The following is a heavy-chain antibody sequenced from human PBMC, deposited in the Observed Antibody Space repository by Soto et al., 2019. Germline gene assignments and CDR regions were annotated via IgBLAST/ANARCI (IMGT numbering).Heavy chain of an antibody. D-gene: IGHD6-19*01. J-gene: IGHJ6*02. CDR1: GYTFTNYG. V-gene: IGHV1-18*01. Sequence: ASVKVSCKASGYTFTNYGITWVRQAPGQGLEWMGWINTYNGNTDYAQKLQGRVTMTTDTSTTTAYMELRSLRSDDTAVYYCARVYSSGRYYYYGMDVWGQGTTVTVSS. CDR3: ARVYSSGRYYYYGMDV. CDR2: INTYNGNT.